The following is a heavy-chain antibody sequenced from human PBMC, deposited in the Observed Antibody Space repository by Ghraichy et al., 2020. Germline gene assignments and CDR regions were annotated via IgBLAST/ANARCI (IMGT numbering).Heavy chain of an antibody. V-gene: IGHV4-39*01. Sequence: SETLSLTCTVSGGSISSSSYYWGWIRQPPGKGLEWIGSIYYSGSTYYNPSLKSRVTISVDTSKNQFSLKLSSVTAADTAVYYCASSSSWLFPLDYWGQGTLVTVSS. CDR2: IYYSGST. D-gene: IGHD6-13*01. CDR1: GGSISSSSYY. CDR3: ASSSSWLFPLDY. J-gene: IGHJ4*02.